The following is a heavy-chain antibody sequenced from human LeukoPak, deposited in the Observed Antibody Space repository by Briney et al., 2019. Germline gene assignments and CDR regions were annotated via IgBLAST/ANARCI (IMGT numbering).Heavy chain of an antibody. Sequence: GGSLRLSCAASGFTFSSYSMNWVRQAPGKGLEWVSSISSSSSYIYYADSVKGRFTISRDNSKNTLYLQMNSLRAEDTAVYYCAKGSRPGWYLYYFDYWGQGTLVTVSS. CDR2: ISSSSSYI. CDR3: AKGSRPGWYLYYFDY. D-gene: IGHD6-19*01. CDR1: GFTFSSYS. J-gene: IGHJ4*02. V-gene: IGHV3-21*04.